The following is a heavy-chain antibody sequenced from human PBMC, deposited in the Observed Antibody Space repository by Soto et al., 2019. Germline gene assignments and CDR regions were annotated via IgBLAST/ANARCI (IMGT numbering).Heavy chain of an antibody. Sequence: ASGPTLVNPTQTLTLTCTFSGFSLSTSGVGVGWIRQPPGKALEWLALIYWDDDKRYSPSLKSRLTITKDTSKNQVVLTMTNMDPVDTATYYCAHVMNYYDSSGYTKHDAFDIWGQGTMVTVSS. CDR3: AHVMNYYDSSGYTKHDAFDI. J-gene: IGHJ3*02. D-gene: IGHD3-22*01. CDR1: GFSLSTSGVG. CDR2: IYWDDDK. V-gene: IGHV2-5*02.